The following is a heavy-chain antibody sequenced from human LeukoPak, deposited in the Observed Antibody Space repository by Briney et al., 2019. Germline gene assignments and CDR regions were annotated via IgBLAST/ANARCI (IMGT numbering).Heavy chain of an antibody. CDR3: ARGHYQYGSDYMDV. V-gene: IGHV1-8*03. Sequence: GASVKVSCKASGYTFTSYDINWVRQATGQGLEWMGWMNPNSGNTGYAQKFQGRVTITRNTSISTAYMELSSLRSEDTAVYYCARGHYQYGSDYMDVWGKGTTVTVSS. J-gene: IGHJ6*03. CDR2: MNPNSGNT. CDR1: GYTFTSYD. D-gene: IGHD3-10*01.